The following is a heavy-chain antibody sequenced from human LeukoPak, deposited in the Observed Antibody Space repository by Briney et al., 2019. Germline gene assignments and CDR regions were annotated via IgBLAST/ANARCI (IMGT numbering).Heavy chain of an antibody. CDR1: GITFDDYA. CDR2: ISGDGGST. J-gene: IGHJ6*02. Sequence: GGSLRLSCAASGITFDDYAIHWVRQAPGKGLEWVSLISGDGGSTDYADSVKGRFTISRDNSKNSLNLQMNSLRTEDTALYYCAKGFSVLASNHYYYYYGMDVWGQGTTVTVSS. V-gene: IGHV3-43*02. D-gene: IGHD3-3*01. CDR3: AKGFSVLASNHYYYYYGMDV.